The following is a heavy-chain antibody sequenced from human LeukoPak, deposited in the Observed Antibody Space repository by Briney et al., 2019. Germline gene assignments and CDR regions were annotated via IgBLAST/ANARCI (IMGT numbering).Heavy chain of an antibody. J-gene: IGHJ4*02. D-gene: IGHD3-10*01. Sequence: GGSLRLSCAASGFTFSRKTMNWVRQAPGKGLEWVAVIWYDGSNKYYTDSVKGRFTISRDNSKNTLYLQMNSLRVEDTAVYYCARWGSGKSFDYWGQGTLVTVSS. CDR2: IWYDGSNK. CDR3: ARWGSGKSFDY. V-gene: IGHV3-33*07. CDR1: GFTFSRKT.